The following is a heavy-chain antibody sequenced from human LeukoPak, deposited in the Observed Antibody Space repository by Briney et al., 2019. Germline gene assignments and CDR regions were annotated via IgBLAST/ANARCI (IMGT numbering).Heavy chain of an antibody. D-gene: IGHD3-3*01. V-gene: IGHV3-23*01. CDR3: AKTHPYGFWSGYLEGVFDY. J-gene: IGHJ4*02. CDR2: ISGSGGST. CDR1: GFTFSSYA. Sequence: GGSLRLSCAASGFTFSSYAMSWVRHAPGKGLEWVSAISGSGGSTYYADSVKGRFTISRDNSKNTLYLQMNSLRAEDTAVYYWAKTHPYGFWSGYLEGVFDYWGPGTLVTVFS.